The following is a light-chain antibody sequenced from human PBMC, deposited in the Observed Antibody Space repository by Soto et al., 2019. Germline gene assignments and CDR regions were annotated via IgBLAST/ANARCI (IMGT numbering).Light chain of an antibody. J-gene: IGKJ5*01. CDR1: QSVTSN. CDR3: QQRSNWPGIT. Sequence: EIVITQSPATLSVSPGARATLSCRASQSVTSNLAWYQQKGGQAPRLLIYDASNRATGIPARFSGSGSGTDFTLTISSLEPEDFAVYYCQQRSNWPGITFGQGTRLEIK. V-gene: IGKV3-11*01. CDR2: DAS.